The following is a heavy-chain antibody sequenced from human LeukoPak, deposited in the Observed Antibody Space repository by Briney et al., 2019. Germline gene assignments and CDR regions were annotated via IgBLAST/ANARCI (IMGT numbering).Heavy chain of an antibody. D-gene: IGHD1-14*01. J-gene: IGHJ4*02. CDR3: ARGRRGSQAVNFDY. V-gene: IGHV3-30-3*01. CDR1: GFTFSSYA. Sequence: GRSLRLSCAASGFTFSSYAMHWVRQAPGKGLEWVAVISYDGSNKYYADSVKGRFTISRDNSKNTLYLQMNSLRAEDTAVYYCARGRRGSQAVNFDYWGQGTLVTVSS. CDR2: ISYDGSNK.